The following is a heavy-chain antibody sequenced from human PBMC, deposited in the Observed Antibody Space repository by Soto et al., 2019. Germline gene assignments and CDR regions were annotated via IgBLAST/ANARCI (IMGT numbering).Heavy chain of an antibody. Sequence: GGSLRLSCAVSGFTFSAHCMHWVRPAPGKGLEWVSAISGSGGSTYYADSVKGRFTISRDNSKNTLYLQMNSLRAEDTAVYYCAKLEARSGGSCDYWGQGTLVTVSS. D-gene: IGHD2-15*01. V-gene: IGHV3-23*01. CDR3: AKLEARSGGSCDY. CDR1: GFTFSAHC. CDR2: ISGSGGST. J-gene: IGHJ4*02.